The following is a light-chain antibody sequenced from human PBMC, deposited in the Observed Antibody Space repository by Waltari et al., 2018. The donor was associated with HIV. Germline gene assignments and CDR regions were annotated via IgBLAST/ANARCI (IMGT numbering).Light chain of an antibody. CDR3: TSYIHPTARV. Sequence: QSALTQPASVSGSPGQSITITCTGTSSDIGAYTYVSWYQQHPGKAPKLIIYDVSNRPSGVSNRFAGPKSGNTASLTNSGLHAEDEADDYCTSYIHPTARVFGGGTKLTGL. CDR1: SSDIGAYTY. V-gene: IGLV2-14*01. J-gene: IGLJ2*01. CDR2: DVS.